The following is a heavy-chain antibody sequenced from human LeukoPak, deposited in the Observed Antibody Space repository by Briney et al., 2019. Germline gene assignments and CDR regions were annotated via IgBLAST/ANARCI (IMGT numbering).Heavy chain of an antibody. D-gene: IGHD5-12*01. CDR3: ARHSRSGSGGYENAFDI. CDR2: IYAGGST. V-gene: IGHV4-39*01. J-gene: IGHJ3*02. Sequence: KPSETLSLTCTVSGVSISSSSYYWVWLRQSPGKGLDWIVNIYAGGSTYYTPSLRSRVTISVYTSKNQFSLKLSSVTAADTAIYFCARHSRSGSGGYENAFDIWGQGTMVTVSS. CDR1: GVSISSSSYY.